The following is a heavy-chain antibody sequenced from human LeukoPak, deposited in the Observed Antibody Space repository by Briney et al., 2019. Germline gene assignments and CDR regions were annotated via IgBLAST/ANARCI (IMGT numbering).Heavy chain of an antibody. D-gene: IGHD6-19*01. V-gene: IGHV3-30*18. CDR1: GVTLSPYG. Sequence: PGGSLRLSCAASGVTLSPYGMHWVRQAPRKGLEWVAVISYEGGTQHYADSVKGRFIISRDNPRNTLYLQMNILRTEDTAVYYCAKGISDWYLNRYDYWGQGTLVTVSS. J-gene: IGHJ4*02. CDR2: ISYEGGTQ. CDR3: AKGISDWYLNRYDY.